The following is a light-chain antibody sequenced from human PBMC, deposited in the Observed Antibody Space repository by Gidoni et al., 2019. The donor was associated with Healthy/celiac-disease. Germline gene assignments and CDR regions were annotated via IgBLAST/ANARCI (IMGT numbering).Light chain of an antibody. J-gene: IGKJ5*01. CDR3: QQYGSSPPIT. CDR1: QIVSSSY. CDR2: SAS. V-gene: IGKV3-20*01. Sequence: EIVLTQSPGTLSLSPGERATLSCRASQIVSSSYLAWYQQKPGQAPRLLIYSASSRAPGIPDRFSGSGSGTDFTLTISRLEPEDFAVYYCQQYGSSPPITFGQGTRLEIK.